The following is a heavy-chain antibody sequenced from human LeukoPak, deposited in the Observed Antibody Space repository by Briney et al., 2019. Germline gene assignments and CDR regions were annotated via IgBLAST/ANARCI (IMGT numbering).Heavy chain of an antibody. Sequence: GASVKVSCKASGYTFSSYGISWVRQGPGQGLEGMGWISGYNCNTNYAQKVQGRVTMTTDTSTSTAYMELRSLRSDDTAVYYCARDRRYYGSGSYYGDNWFDPWGQGTLVTVSS. CDR1: GYTFSSYG. CDR3: ARDRRYYGSGSYYGDNWFDP. J-gene: IGHJ5*02. V-gene: IGHV1-18*01. CDR2: ISGYNCNT. D-gene: IGHD3-10*01.